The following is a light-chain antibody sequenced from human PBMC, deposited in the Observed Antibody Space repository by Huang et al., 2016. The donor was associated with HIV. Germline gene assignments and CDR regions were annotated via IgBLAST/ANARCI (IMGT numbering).Light chain of an antibody. CDR3: MQDLQSPPYT. CDR2: LGS. J-gene: IGKJ2*01. V-gene: IGKV2-28*01. CDR1: QSLLHSNGYNY. Sequence: DIVMTQSPLSLPVTPGEPASISCRSSQSLLHSNGYNYLDWYLQRPGQSPQLLIYLGSNRASGVPDRFSGSGSGTDFTLKISTVEAEDVGVYYCMQDLQSPPYTFGQGTKLEIK.